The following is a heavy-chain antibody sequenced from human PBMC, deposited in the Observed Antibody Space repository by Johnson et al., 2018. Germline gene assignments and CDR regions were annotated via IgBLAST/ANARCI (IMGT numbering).Heavy chain of an antibody. CDR3: ARTVAQQYYYYDYYMDV. D-gene: IGHD4-11*01. Sequence: VQLVESGGGLVKPGGSLRLSCAASGFTFSSYSMNWVRQAPGKGLEWVSSISSSSSSIYYADSVKGRFTISRDNAKNSLYLHMHSLRAEDTAVYYCARTVAQQYYYYDYYMDVWGKGTTGTVSS. J-gene: IGHJ6*03. CDR2: ISSSSSSI. CDR1: GFTFSSYS. V-gene: IGHV3-21*01.